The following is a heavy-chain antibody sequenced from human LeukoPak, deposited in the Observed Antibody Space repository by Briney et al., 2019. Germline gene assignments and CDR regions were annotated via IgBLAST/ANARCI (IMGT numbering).Heavy chain of an antibody. D-gene: IGHD3-10*01. CDR1: GGSFSDYY. V-gene: IGHV4-34*01. CDR2: INHSGGT. Sequence: SETLSLTCAVYGGSFSDYYWSWIRQPPGKGLEWIGEINHSGGTNYNPSLKSRVTISVDTSKNQFSLKLSSVTAADTAVYYCARAVRGSGSPHWGQGTLVTVSS. CDR3: ARAVRGSGSPH. J-gene: IGHJ4*02.